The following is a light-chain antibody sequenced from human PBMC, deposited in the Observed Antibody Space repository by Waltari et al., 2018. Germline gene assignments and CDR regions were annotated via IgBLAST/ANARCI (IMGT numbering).Light chain of an antibody. CDR2: DVR. Sequence: QSALARPPSVSGSPGQSVTFSCAGDYSNIGRFDFVSWYQQHPGKVPKLLIYDVRKRPSGVSARFSGSKAGNTASLTISGLQAEDEADYYCCSYAGSFDLVFGGGTKLTVL. V-gene: IGLV2-11*01. CDR3: CSYAGSFDLV. CDR1: YSNIGRFDF. J-gene: IGLJ2*01.